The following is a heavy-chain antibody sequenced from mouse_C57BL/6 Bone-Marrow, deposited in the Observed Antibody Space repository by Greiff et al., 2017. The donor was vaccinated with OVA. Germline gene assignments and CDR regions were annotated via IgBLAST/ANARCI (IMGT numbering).Heavy chain of an antibody. J-gene: IGHJ2*01. V-gene: IGHV1-26*01. CDR1: GYTFTDYY. Sequence: EVQLQQSGPELVKPGASVKISCKASGYTFTDYYMNWVKQSHGKSLEWIGDINPNNGGTSYNQKFKGKAKLTAVTSASTAYMELSSLTNEDSAVYYCTRSWFDYWGQGTTLTVSS. CDR2: INPNNGGT. CDR3: TRSWFDY.